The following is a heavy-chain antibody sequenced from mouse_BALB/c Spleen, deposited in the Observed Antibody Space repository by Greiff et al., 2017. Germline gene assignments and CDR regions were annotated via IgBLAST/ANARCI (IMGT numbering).Heavy chain of an antibody. CDR2: ISSGGSYT. J-gene: IGHJ2*01. D-gene: IGHD1-1*01. V-gene: IGHV5-9-4*01. Sequence: EVNVVESGGGLVKPGGSLKLSCAASGFTFSSYAMSWVRQSPEKRLEWVAEISSGGSYTYYPDTVTGRFTISRDNAKNTLYLEMSSLRSEDTAMYYCARSITTGYFDYWGQGTTLTVSS. CDR3: ARSITTGYFDY. CDR1: GFTFSSYA.